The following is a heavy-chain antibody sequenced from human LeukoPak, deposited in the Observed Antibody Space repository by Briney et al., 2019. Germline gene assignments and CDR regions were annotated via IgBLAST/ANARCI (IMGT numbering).Heavy chain of an antibody. D-gene: IGHD3-10*01. J-gene: IGHJ4*02. Sequence: GGSLRLSCAASGFTFSGYSLNWVRQAPGKGLEGVSSISSGSGYIYYADAVKGGFIISRDNAKTSLYLQMNSLRAEDTAVYYCARDGEGTSLSFFDYWGLGTLVTVSA. CDR2: ISSGSGYI. V-gene: IGHV3-21*01. CDR3: ARDGEGTSLSFFDY. CDR1: GFTFSGYS.